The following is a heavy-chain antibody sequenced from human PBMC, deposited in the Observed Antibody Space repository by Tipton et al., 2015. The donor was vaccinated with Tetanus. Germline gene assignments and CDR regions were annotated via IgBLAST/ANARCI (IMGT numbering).Heavy chain of an antibody. CDR1: GYNFRNNG. V-gene: IGHV3-30*03. J-gene: IGHJ4*02. CDR2: ISNDASHI. Sequence: SLRLSCVASGYNFRNNGMHWVRQAPGKGLEWVAVISNDASHIYYADSVRGRFTMSRENNKNTVHLQMNSLRPDDTAVYYCARDRHSNESSGYYLFDNWGQGTLVTVSA. CDR3: ARDRHSNESSGYYLFDN. D-gene: IGHD3-22*01.